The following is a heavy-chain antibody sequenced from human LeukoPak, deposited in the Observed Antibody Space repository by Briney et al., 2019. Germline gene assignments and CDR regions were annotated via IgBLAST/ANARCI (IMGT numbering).Heavy chain of an antibody. D-gene: IGHD2-2*01. Sequence: NTSETLSLTCAVYGGSFSGYYWSWIRQPPGKGLEWIGEINHSGSTNYNPSLKSRVTISVDTSKNQFSLKLSSVTAADTAVYYCARVHRFGYCSSTSCSNWGQGTLVTVSS. CDR2: INHSGST. V-gene: IGHV4-34*01. CDR1: GGSFSGYY. J-gene: IGHJ4*02. CDR3: ARVHRFGYCSSTSCSN.